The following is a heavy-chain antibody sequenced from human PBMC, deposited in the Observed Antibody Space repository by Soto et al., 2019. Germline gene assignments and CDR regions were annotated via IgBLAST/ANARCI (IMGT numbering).Heavy chain of an antibody. D-gene: IGHD3-10*01. CDR3: AILAIGTIIRGANDL. J-gene: IGHJ1*01. Sequence: VGSRRLSCSSSVFTFIDYYITLILQAPGNGLEWVSYISIGGSSIYYANSVKGRFTISRDNAKNSLYLQMNSLRAEDRDMYYCAILAIGTIIRGANDLWGKGTLV. CDR2: ISIGGSSI. V-gene: IGHV3-11*01. CDR1: VFTFIDYY.